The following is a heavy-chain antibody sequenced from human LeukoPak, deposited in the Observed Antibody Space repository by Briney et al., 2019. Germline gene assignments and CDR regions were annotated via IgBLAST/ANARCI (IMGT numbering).Heavy chain of an antibody. V-gene: IGHV3-30*18. Sequence: GRSLRLSCAASGFTFSSYGMHWVRQAPGKGLEWVAVVSYDGSNRYYADSVKGRFTISRDNAKNSLYLQMNSLRAEDTAVYYCANYDSSTGGQGYGGQGTLVTVAS. CDR3: ANYDSSTGGQGY. D-gene: IGHD5-12*01. J-gene: IGHJ1*01. CDR2: VSYDGSNR. CDR1: GFTFSSYG.